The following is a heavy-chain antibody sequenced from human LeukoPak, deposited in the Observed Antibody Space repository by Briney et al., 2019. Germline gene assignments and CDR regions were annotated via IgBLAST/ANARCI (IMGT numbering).Heavy chain of an antibody. CDR2: IRYDGSNK. D-gene: IGHD3-10*01. CDR1: GFTFSSYG. Sequence: GGSLRLSCAASGFTFSSYGMHWVRQAPGKGLEWVAFIRYDGSNKYYADSVKGRFTISRDNSKNTLYLQMNSLRAEDTAVYYCARDPLRGDAFDIWGQGTMVTVSS. CDR3: ARDPLRGDAFDI. J-gene: IGHJ3*02. V-gene: IGHV3-30*02.